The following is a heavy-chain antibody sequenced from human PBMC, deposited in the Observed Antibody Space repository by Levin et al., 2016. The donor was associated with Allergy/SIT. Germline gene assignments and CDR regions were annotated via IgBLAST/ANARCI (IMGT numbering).Heavy chain of an antibody. Sequence: VRQAPGKGLEWVSAISSSGGSTYYADSVKGRLTISRDNSKNTLYLQMNSLRVEDTAVYYCAPHSSSSGKGYDYWGQGTLVTVSS. J-gene: IGHJ4*02. CDR2: ISSSGGST. V-gene: IGHV3-23*01. D-gene: IGHD6-6*01. CDR3: APHSSSSGKGYDY.